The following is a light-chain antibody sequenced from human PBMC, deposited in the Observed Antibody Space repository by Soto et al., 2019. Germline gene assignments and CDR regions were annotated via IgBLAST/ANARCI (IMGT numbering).Light chain of an antibody. Sequence: IAMAQAPVTLSVSPGERATLSGRVSQRVNINLAWYRQKPGQAPRLLIYGASTRATGIPARFSGSGSGTDFTLTISSLEPEDFAVYYGQQRSNWAPWTFGQGTKVDIK. V-gene: IGKV3-15*01. CDR2: GAS. CDR3: QQRSNWAPWT. CDR1: QRVNIN. J-gene: IGKJ1*01.